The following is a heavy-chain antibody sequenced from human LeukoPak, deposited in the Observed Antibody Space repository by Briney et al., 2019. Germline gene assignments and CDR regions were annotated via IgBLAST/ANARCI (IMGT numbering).Heavy chain of an antibody. CDR2: IYHSGST. Sequence: PSETLSLTCAVSGYSISSGYYWGWIRQPPGKGLEWIGSIYHSGSTYYNPSLKSRVTISVDTSKNQFSLKLSSVTAAATAVYYCARAYPYSGSKGAFDIWGQGTMVTVSS. J-gene: IGHJ3*02. V-gene: IGHV4-38-2*01. CDR3: ARAYPYSGSKGAFDI. CDR1: GYSISSGYY. D-gene: IGHD1-26*01.